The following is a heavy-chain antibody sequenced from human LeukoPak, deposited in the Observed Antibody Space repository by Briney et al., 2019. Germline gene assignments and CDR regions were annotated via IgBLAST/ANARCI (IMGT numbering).Heavy chain of an antibody. CDR2: IYSGGST. Sequence: PGGSLRLSCAASGFTVSSNYMSWVRQAPGEGLEWVSVIYSGGSTYYADSVKGRFTISRDNSKNTLYLQMNSLRAEDTAVYYCARGRIAARPRFDYWGQGTLVTVSS. V-gene: IGHV3-66*02. D-gene: IGHD6-6*01. CDR1: GFTVSSNY. CDR3: ARGRIAARPRFDY. J-gene: IGHJ4*02.